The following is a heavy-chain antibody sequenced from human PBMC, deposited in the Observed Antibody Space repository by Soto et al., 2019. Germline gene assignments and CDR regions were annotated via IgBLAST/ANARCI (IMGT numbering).Heavy chain of an antibody. CDR3: ERGWGYFDS. Sequence: SQTLSLTCAISGDSVSSKSTAWNWIRQSPSRGLEWLGRTYYRSKWYNDYAVSVRSRITINSDTSENQFSLQLNSVTPEDTDVDSCERGWGYFDSWGRGILVTAS. J-gene: IGHJ4*02. CDR1: GDSVSSKSTA. D-gene: IGHD1-26*01. V-gene: IGHV6-1*01. CDR2: TYYRSKWYN.